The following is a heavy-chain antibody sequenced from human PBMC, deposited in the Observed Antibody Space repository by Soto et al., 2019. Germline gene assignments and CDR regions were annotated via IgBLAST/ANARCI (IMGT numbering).Heavy chain of an antibody. J-gene: IGHJ3*02. V-gene: IGHV4-59*08. D-gene: IGHD2-15*01. CDR2: IYYSGST. CDR3: ASRFFSGGSCFGFDPFDM. Sequence: SETLSLTCTVSGGSISSYYWSWIRQPPGKGLEWIGYIYYSGSTNYNPSLKSRVTISVDTSKNQFSLKLSSVTAADTAVYYCASRFFSGGSCFGFDPFDMWGQGTSVPVSS. CDR1: GGSISSYY.